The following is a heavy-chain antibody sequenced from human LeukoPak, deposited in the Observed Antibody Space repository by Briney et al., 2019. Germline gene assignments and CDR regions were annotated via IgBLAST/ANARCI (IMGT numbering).Heavy chain of an antibody. CDR3: ARGHLISQAAISDFDY. CDR1: GGSFSGYY. Sequence: SETLSLTCAVYGGSFSGYYWSWIRQPPGKGLEWIGEINHSGSTNYNPSLKSRVTISVDTSKNQSSLKLSSVTAADTAVYYCARGHLISQAAISDFDYWGQGTLVTVSS. D-gene: IGHD2-2*01. CDR2: INHSGST. J-gene: IGHJ4*02. V-gene: IGHV4-34*01.